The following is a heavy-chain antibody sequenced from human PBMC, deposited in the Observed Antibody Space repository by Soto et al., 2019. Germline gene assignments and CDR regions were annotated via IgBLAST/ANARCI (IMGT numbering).Heavy chain of an antibody. CDR2: ISAYNGNT. CDR3: ARAGGPSDAFDI. CDR1: GYTFTSYG. V-gene: IGHV1-18*04. Sequence: ASVKVSCKASGYTFTSYGISWVRQAPGQGLEWMGWISAYNGNTNYAQKLQGRVTMTTDTSTRTAYMELRTLRSDETAVYYCARAGGPSDAFDIWGQGTLVTGSS. J-gene: IGHJ3*02.